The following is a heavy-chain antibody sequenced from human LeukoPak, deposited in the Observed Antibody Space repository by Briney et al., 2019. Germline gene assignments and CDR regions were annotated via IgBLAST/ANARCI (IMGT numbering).Heavy chain of an antibody. CDR3: ARRAYYDFWSGTGYYFDY. CDR2: IYPGDSDT. CDR1: GYSFTSYW. Sequence: GESLKISCKGSGYSFTSYWIGWVRQMPGKGLEWMGIIYPGDSDTRYSPSFQGQVTISADKSISTAYLQWSSLKASDTAMYYCARRAYYDFWSGTGYYFDYWGQGTLVTVSS. V-gene: IGHV5-51*01. D-gene: IGHD3-3*01. J-gene: IGHJ4*02.